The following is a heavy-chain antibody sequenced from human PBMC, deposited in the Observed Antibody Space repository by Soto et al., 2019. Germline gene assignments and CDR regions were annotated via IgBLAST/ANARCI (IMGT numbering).Heavy chain of an antibody. CDR3: ARGFSTYGSRWYDNHLDY. D-gene: IGHD6-13*01. CDR2: INPSGGST. Sequence: ASVKVSCKASGYTFTSYYIHWVRQAPGQGLEWMGVINPSGGSTSSAQKFQGRVTMTKDTSTTTVYMELSSLRSEDTAVYYCARGFSTYGSRWYDNHLDYWGQGALVTVSS. CDR1: GYTFTSYY. J-gene: IGHJ4*02. V-gene: IGHV1-46*01.